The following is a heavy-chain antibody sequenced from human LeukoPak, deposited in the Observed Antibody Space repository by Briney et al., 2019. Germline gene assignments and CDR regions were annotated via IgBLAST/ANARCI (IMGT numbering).Heavy chain of an antibody. CDR1: GGTFSSYA. D-gene: IGHD3-22*01. Sequence: ASVKVSCKASGGTFSSYAISWVRQASGQGLEWMGRIIPILGIANYAQKFQGRVTITADKSTSTAYMELSSLRSEDTAVYYCARDLYDSSGYYLQGAFDIWGQGTMVTVSS. J-gene: IGHJ3*02. V-gene: IGHV1-69*04. CDR3: ARDLYDSSGYYLQGAFDI. CDR2: IIPILGIA.